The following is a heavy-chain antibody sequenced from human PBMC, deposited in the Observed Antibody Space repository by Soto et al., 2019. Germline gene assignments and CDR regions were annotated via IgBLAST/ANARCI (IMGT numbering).Heavy chain of an antibody. V-gene: IGHV1-69*01. J-gene: IGHJ4*02. D-gene: IGHD1-26*01. CDR2: IIPIFGTP. CDR1: GGTFSTYA. CDR3: AGEVGAYYFDY. Sequence: QVQLVQSGAEVKKPGSSVKVSCKASGGTFSTYAITWVRQAPGQGLEWLGGIIPIFGTPDYARKFQGRVTITAAESTSTVFIELSSLTSEDTAVYYCAGEVGAYYFDYWGQGTLVTVSS.